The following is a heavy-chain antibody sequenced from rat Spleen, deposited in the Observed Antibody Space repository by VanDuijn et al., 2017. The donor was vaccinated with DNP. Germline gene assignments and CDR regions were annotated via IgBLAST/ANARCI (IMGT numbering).Heavy chain of an antibody. CDR2: ISISDSRS. V-gene: IGHV5-7*01. CDR1: GFSFRDYD. Sequence: EVQLVESGGGLVQPGGSLRLSCVASGFSFRDYDMAWVRQAPKKGLEWVATISISDSRSYYSDSVRGRFTISRDNAKSTLYLQMDSLRSEDTATYYCTRGGTYYFDYWGQGVMVTVSS. J-gene: IGHJ2*01. CDR3: TRGGTYYFDY.